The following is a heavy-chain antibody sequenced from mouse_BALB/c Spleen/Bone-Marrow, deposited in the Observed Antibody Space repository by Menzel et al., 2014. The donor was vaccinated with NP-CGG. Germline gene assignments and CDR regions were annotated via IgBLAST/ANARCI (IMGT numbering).Heavy chain of an antibody. Sequence: VQLKQSGGGLVQPGGSLKLSCAASGFDFSRYWMSWVRQAPGKGLEWIREINPDSSTINYTPSLKDKFIISRDNAKNTLYLQMSKVRSEDTALYYCALLGYYGYFYVWGAGTTVTVSS. CDR1: GFDFSRYW. V-gene: IGHV4-1*02. J-gene: IGHJ1*01. CDR3: ALLGYYGYFYV. D-gene: IGHD2-2*01. CDR2: INPDSSTI.